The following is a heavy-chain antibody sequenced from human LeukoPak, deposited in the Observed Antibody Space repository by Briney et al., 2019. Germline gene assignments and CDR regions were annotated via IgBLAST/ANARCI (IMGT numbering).Heavy chain of an antibody. V-gene: IGHV3-53*01. J-gene: IGHJ6*04. Sequence: PGGSLRLSCEASGFTVSSNYMSWVRQARGKGLEWVSVIYSGGSTYYADSVKGRFTISRDNSKNTLYLQMNSLRAEDTAVYYCARLSSCWYYGMDVWGKGTTVTASS. CDR1: GFTVSSNY. CDR2: IYSGGST. CDR3: ARLSSCWYYGMDV. D-gene: IGHD6-19*01.